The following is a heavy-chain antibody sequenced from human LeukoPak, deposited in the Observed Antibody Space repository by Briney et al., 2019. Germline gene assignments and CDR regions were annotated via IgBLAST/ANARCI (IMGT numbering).Heavy chain of an antibody. CDR3: ERDSGSSGVKVFDY. Sequence: PGGSLRLSCAASGFTFSSYWMHWVRQAPGKGLVWVSRIKSDGSSTSYADSVKGRFTISRDNAKNTLYLQMNSLRAEDTAVYYCERDSGSSGVKVFDYWGQGTLVIVSS. D-gene: IGHD6-13*01. V-gene: IGHV3-74*01. CDR2: IKSDGSST. CDR1: GFTFSSYW. J-gene: IGHJ4*02.